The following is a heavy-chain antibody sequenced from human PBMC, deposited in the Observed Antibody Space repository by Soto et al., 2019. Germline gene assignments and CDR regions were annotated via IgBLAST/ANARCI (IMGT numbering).Heavy chain of an antibody. D-gene: IGHD2-21*02. CDR1: GYTLTGHY. V-gene: IGHV1-18*04. CDR2: ISAYNGNT. CDR3: ARDPLAYCGGDCYSMDV. J-gene: IGHJ6*02. Sequence: ASVKVSCKASGYTLTGHYMHWVRQAPGQGLEWMGWISAYNGNTNYAQKLQGRVTMTTDTSTSTAYMELRSLRSDDTAVYYCARDPLAYCGGDCYSMDVWGQGTTVTVSS.